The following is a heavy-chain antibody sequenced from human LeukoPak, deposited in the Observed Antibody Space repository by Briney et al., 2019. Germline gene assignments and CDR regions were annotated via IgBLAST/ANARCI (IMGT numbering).Heavy chain of an antibody. V-gene: IGHV3-23*01. CDR3: AKSFDFSNGHSPILTPFDS. CDR1: GFTFSSSA. Sequence: GRSLRLSCAASGFTFSSSAMSWVRQAPGKGLEWVSSISARGISTYYADSVKGRFTISRDNSKNTLYLQMNSLRGDDIGVYYCAKSFDFSNGHSPILTPFDSWGQGTLVSVSS. CDR2: ISARGIST. J-gene: IGHJ4*02. D-gene: IGHD3-3*01.